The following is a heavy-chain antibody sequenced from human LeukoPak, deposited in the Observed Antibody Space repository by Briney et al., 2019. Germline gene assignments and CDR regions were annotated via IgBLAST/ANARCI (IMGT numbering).Heavy chain of an antibody. D-gene: IGHD3-10*01. CDR3: ARGGGSPDYYYYYMDV. V-gene: IGHV1-8*01. CDR2: MNPNSGNT. Sequence: ASVKVSCKASGYTFTSYDINWVRQATGQGLEWMGWMNPNSGNTGYAQKFQGRVTITADESTTTAYMELSSLRFEDTAVYYCARGGGSPDYYYYYMDVWGKGTTVTVSS. J-gene: IGHJ6*03. CDR1: GYTFTSYD.